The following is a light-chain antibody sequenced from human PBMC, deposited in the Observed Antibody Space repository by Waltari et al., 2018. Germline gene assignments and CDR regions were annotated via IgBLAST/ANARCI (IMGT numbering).Light chain of an antibody. CDR1: KLGEKF. V-gene: IGLV3-1*01. CDR2: EDS. J-gene: IGLJ1*01. Sequence: SYELTQPSSVSVSPGETVSITCSGDKLGEKFVSWYQQRPGQSPVVVIYEDSKRPSGIPGAFSGSNYGNTATLTISGTQAMDEADYYGQTWDSRNAVFGSATKVTVL. CDR3: QTWDSRNAV.